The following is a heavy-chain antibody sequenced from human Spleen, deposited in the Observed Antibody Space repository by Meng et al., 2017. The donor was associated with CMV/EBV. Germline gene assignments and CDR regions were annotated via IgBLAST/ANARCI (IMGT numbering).Heavy chain of an antibody. D-gene: IGHD6-19*01. CDR3: ARIAVALYYYYYGMDV. CDR2: INPNNGGT. J-gene: IGHJ6*02. V-gene: IGHV1-2*02. Sequence: ASVKVSCKASGYTFTDYHVHWVRQAPEQGLEWMGWINPNNGGTKYSQKFQGRVTMTRDTSISTAYMELSGLRFDDTAVYYCARIAVALYYYYYGMDVWGQGTTVTVSS. CDR1: GYTFTDYH.